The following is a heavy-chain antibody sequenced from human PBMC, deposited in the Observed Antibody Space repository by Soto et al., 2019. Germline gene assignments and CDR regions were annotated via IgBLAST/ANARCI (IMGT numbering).Heavy chain of an antibody. CDR2: IDPSDSYT. J-gene: IGHJ6*02. CDR1: GYSFTSYW. CDR3: ARQERGLVIQDYYYCMDV. D-gene: IGHD3-9*01. V-gene: IGHV5-10-1*01. Sequence: GEALKISCKGSGYSFTSYWISWVRQMPGKGLEWMGRIDPSDSYTNYSPSFQGHVTISADKSIRTAYLQWSSLKASDTGMYYCARQERGLVIQDYYYCMDVWGQGLTVTVAS.